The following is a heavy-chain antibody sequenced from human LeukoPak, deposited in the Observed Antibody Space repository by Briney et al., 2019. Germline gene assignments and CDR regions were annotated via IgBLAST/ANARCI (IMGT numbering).Heavy chain of an antibody. D-gene: IGHD3-22*01. V-gene: IGHV1-69*13. CDR3: AREWGLESSGYYYAY. CDR2: ITPIFGTA. J-gene: IGHJ4*02. CDR1: GGTFSRFT. Sequence: ASVKVSCKASGGTFSRFTISWVRQAPGQGFEWMGGITPIFGTANFAQKFQGRVSITADGSTSTAFMELSSLRSEDTAVYYCAREWGLESSGYYYAYWGQGTLVTVSS.